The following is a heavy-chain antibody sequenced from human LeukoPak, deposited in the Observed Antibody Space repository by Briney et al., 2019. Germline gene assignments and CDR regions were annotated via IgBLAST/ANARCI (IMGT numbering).Heavy chain of an antibody. Sequence: PSETLSLTCSVSGGSVSSSRYYWAWIRQPPGKGLEWIGNIYYTGSTSYSPSFESRATLFVDTSKNQFSLKLESLTAADTAVYYCARGATMVRGLDYWGQGTLVTVSS. J-gene: IGHJ4*02. CDR3: ARGATMVRGLDY. CDR1: GGSVSSSRYY. D-gene: IGHD3-10*01. CDR2: IYYTGST. V-gene: IGHV4-39*07.